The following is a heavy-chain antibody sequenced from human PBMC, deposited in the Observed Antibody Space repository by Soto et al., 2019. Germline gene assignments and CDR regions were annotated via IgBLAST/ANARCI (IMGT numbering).Heavy chain of an antibody. Sequence: GSLRLSCAASRFTFSSYSMNWVRQAPGKGLEWVSSISSSRSYIYYADSVKGRFTISSDNAKNSVYLQMSGLRADDTAVYYCARVSRRYCSSTSCSLDVWGQGTTVTVSS. V-gene: IGHV3-21*01. CDR1: RFTFSSYS. CDR3: ARVSRRYCSSTSCSLDV. J-gene: IGHJ6*02. CDR2: ISSSRSYI. D-gene: IGHD2-2*01.